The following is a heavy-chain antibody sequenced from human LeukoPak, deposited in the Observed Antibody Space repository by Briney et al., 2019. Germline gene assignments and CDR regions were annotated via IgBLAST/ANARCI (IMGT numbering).Heavy chain of an antibody. Sequence: GGSLRLSCAVSGFTFSGYIMNWVRQAPGKGLEWVSFIGTSGNTIYYADSVKGRFTVSRDNAKNSLYLQMNNLRAEDTAVYYCARDQWLDYWGRGTLVTVSS. CDR3: ARDQWLDY. J-gene: IGHJ4*02. D-gene: IGHD6-19*01. CDR1: GFTFSGYI. V-gene: IGHV3-48*01. CDR2: IGTSGNTI.